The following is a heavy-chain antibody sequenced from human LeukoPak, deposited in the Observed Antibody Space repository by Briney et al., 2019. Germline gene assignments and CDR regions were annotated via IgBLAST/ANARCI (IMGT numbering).Heavy chain of an antibody. D-gene: IGHD3-3*01. CDR3: ARAGGYDFWSGDHFDY. CDR1: GGSISSYY. Sequence: PSETLSLTCTVSGGSISSYYWSWIRQPPGKGLEWIGCMYYSGSTNYNPSLKSRVTISVDTSKNQFSLKLSSVTAADTAVYYCARAGGYDFWSGDHFDYWGQGTLVTVSS. J-gene: IGHJ4*02. CDR2: MYYSGST. V-gene: IGHV4-59*08.